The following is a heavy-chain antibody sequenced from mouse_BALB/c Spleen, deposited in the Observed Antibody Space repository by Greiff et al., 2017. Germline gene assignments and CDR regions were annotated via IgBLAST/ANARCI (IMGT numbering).Heavy chain of an antibody. J-gene: IGHJ3*01. CDR2: ISYDGSN. Sequence: EVKLQESGPGLVKPSQSLSLTCSVSGYSITSGYYWNWIRQFPGNKLEWMSYISYDGSNNYNPSLKNRISITRDTSKNQLFLKLNSVTTEDTATYYCADGNYEGFAYWGQGTLVTVSA. CDR1: GYSITSGYY. V-gene: IGHV3-6*02. CDR3: ADGNYEGFAY. D-gene: IGHD2-1*01.